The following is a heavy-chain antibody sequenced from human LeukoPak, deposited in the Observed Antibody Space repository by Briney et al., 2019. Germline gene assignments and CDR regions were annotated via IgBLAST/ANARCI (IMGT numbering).Heavy chain of an antibody. D-gene: IGHD3-22*01. Sequence: SETLSLTCTVSVGSISSYYWSWIRQPPGKGLEWIGYIYYSGSTNYNPSLKSRVTISVDTSKNQFSLKLSSVTAADTAVYYCARDGDYDSSGGFDYWGQGTLVTVSS. J-gene: IGHJ4*02. CDR3: ARDGDYDSSGGFDY. V-gene: IGHV4-59*12. CDR1: VGSISSYY. CDR2: IYYSGST.